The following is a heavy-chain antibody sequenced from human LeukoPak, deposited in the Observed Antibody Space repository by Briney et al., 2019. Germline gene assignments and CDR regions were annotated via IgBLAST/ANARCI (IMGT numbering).Heavy chain of an antibody. V-gene: IGHV3-30*02. CDR3: AKDGRGVRTMAATYYYYYGMDV. Sequence: GGSLRLSCAASGFTFSSYDMHLVRQAPGKGLEWVAFILYDGSNKYYADSVKGRFTISRDNSKNTLYLQMNSLRAEDTAVYYCAKDGRGVRTMAATYYYYYGMDVWGQGTTVTVSS. CDR2: ILYDGSNK. CDR1: GFTFSSYD. J-gene: IGHJ6*02. D-gene: IGHD6-25*01.